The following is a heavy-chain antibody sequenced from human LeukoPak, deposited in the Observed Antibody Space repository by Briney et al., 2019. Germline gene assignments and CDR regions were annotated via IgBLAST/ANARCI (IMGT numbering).Heavy chain of an antibody. CDR1: GFTFTSSA. CDR3: ARVPVVGAVYDY. CDR2: IVVGSGNT. D-gene: IGHD1-26*01. V-gene: IGHV1-58*01. J-gene: IGHJ4*02. Sequence: SVKVSCKASGFTFTSSAVQWVRQARGQRLEWIGWIVVGSGNTNYAQKFQERVTITRDMSTSTAYMELRSLRSDDTAVYYCARVPVVGAVYDYWGQGTLVTVSS.